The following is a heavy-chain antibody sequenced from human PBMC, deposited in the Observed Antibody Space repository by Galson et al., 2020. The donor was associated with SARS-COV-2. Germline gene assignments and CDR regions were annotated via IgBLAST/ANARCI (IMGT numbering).Heavy chain of an antibody. Sequence: SETLSLTCTVSGGSISSSSYYWGWIRQPPGQGLEWIGSIYCCGSTYYSPSLKSRVTMSVDTSKNQFSLKLSSVTAADTAVYYCARVLWGGGVDYWGQGTLVTVSS. CDR1: GGSISSSSYY. D-gene: IGHD3-10*01. V-gene: IGHV4-39*01. CDR2: IYCCGST. CDR3: ARVLWGGGVDY. J-gene: IGHJ4*02.